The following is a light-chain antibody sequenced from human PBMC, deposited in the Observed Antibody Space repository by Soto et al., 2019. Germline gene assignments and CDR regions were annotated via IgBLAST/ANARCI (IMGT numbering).Light chain of an antibody. CDR2: EVS. Sequence: QSALTQPPSVSGSPGQSVAISFTGTSSDVGSYNRVSWYQQPPGAAPKLMIYEVSNRPSGVPDRCSGSKSGNTASLTISGRQAEDEADYYCNSYSGSRTYVFGTGTKVPV. J-gene: IGLJ1*01. CDR1: SSDVGSYNR. CDR3: NSYSGSRTYV. V-gene: IGLV2-18*02.